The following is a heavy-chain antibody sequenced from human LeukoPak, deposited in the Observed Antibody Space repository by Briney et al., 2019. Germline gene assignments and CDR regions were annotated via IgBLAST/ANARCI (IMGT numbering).Heavy chain of an antibody. V-gene: IGHV3-48*03. J-gene: IGHJ4*02. Sequence: GGSLRLSCAASGFTFSSYEMNWVRQAPGKGLEWVSYISSSGSTIYYADSVKGRFTISRDNAKNSLYLQMNSLRAEDTAVYYCARDLYGSSPVYWGQGTLVTVSS. CDR1: GFTFSSYE. CDR2: ISSSGSTI. D-gene: IGHD1-26*01. CDR3: ARDLYGSSPVY.